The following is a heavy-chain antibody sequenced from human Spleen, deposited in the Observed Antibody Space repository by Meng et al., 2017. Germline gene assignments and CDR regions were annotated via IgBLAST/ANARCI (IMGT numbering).Heavy chain of an antibody. CDR2: ISAYNGDT. CDR1: GYTFTTYG. J-gene: IGHJ4*02. Sequence: QVQLVQSGAEVKETGASVKVSCKASGYTFTTYGISWGRPAPGQGLEWMGWISAYNGDTNYAQKVQGRVTMTRHTSTSTAYMDLTNLRSDDTAVYYCVSERGGGSLDYSGQGTLVTVSS. D-gene: IGHD3-10*01. CDR3: VSERGGGSLDY. V-gene: IGHV1-18*01.